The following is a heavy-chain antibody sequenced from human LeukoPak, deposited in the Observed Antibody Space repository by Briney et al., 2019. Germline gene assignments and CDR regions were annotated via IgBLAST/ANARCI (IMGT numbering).Heavy chain of an antibody. V-gene: IGHV4-61*02. CDR1: GGSISSGSYY. Sequence: PSETLSLTCIVSGGSISSGSYYWSWIRQPAGKGLEWIGRIYTSGSTNYNPSLKSRVTISVDTSKNQFSLKLSSVTAADTAVYYCARYTVSGDYYYMDVWGKGTTVTISS. D-gene: IGHD3-10*01. CDR3: ARYTVSGDYYYMDV. CDR2: IYTSGST. J-gene: IGHJ6*03.